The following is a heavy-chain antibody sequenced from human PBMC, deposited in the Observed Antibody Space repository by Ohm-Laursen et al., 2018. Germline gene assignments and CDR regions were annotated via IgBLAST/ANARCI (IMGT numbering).Heavy chain of an antibody. CDR1: GFTFSDYY. Sequence: GSLRLSCAASGFTFSDYYMSWIRQAPGKGLEWVSTISGSGGSTYYTDSVKGRFTISRDNSQNTLYLQMNSLRAEDTAVYYCAKYRSSSGVYYYSYGMDVWGQGTTVTVSS. V-gene: IGHV3-23*01. J-gene: IGHJ6*02. CDR3: AKYRSSSGVYYYSYGMDV. CDR2: ISGSGGST. D-gene: IGHD6-6*01.